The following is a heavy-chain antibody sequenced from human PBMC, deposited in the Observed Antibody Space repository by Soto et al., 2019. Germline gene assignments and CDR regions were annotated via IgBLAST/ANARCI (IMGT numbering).Heavy chain of an antibody. V-gene: IGHV1-69*01. J-gene: IGHJ6*02. Sequence: QVQLVQSGAEVKKPGSSVKVSCKASGGTFSSYAISWVRQAPGQGLEWMGGIIPIFGTANYAQKFQGRVTITAYESTSTAYMELSSLRSEDTAVYYCARAYCGGDCYLYYYYGMDVWGQGTTVTVSS. CDR1: GGTFSSYA. CDR3: ARAYCGGDCYLYYYYGMDV. D-gene: IGHD2-21*02. CDR2: IIPIFGTA.